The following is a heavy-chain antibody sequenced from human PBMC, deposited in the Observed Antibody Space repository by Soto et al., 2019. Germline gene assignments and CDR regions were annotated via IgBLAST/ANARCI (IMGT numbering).Heavy chain of an antibody. CDR3: AKDLGDYSNYEGVFDT. CDR1: GLTFSRYG. V-gene: IGHV3-30*18. D-gene: IGHD4-4*01. CDR2: ISYDGSKK. J-gene: IGHJ3*02. Sequence: QVQLVESGGGVVQPGRSLRLSCAASGLTFSRYGMHWVRQAPGKGLEWVAVISYDGSKKYYVDSVKGRFTISRDSSKNMMYLQMNSLRAEDTAVYYCAKDLGDYSNYEGVFDTWGQGTMVTVSS.